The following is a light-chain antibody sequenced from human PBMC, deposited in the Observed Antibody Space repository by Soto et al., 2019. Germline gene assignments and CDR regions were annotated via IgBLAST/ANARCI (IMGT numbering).Light chain of an antibody. CDR2: GAS. Sequence: VLTQSPGTLSLSPGERVTLSCSASQSISSNYLAWYQQKPGQAPRLLIYGASTRVTGIPDRFSGSGSGTDFTLTISRLEPEDSAVYYCQQYGSSPTWTFGQGTKV. CDR3: QQYGSSPTWT. V-gene: IGKV3-20*01. CDR1: QSISSNY. J-gene: IGKJ1*01.